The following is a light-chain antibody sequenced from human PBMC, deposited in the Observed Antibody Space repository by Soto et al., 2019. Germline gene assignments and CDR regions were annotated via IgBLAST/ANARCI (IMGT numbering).Light chain of an antibody. CDR1: QGISSY. CDR2: AAS. Sequence: ANRMTQSPASLSASTGDRVTITCRASQGISSYLAWYQQKPGKAPKLLIYAASTLQSGVPSRFSVSGSGSDFTLTISCLQSEAFTTYFCQQYYSYPLTFGQGTKVEIK. V-gene: IGKV1-8*01. J-gene: IGKJ1*01. CDR3: QQYYSYPLT.